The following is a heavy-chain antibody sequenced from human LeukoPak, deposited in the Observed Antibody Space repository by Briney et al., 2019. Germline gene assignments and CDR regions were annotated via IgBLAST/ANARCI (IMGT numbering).Heavy chain of an antibody. J-gene: IGHJ4*02. Sequence: GGSLRLSCAASGFTFSSYAMSWVRQAPGKGLEWVSVIFGGGSTYYADSVKGRFTISRDNSKNTLYLQMNSLRAEDTAVYYCAREGTYCGGDCYPLGYWGQGTLVTVSS. CDR3: AREGTYCGGDCYPLGY. CDR2: IFGGGST. V-gene: IGHV3-53*01. CDR1: GFTFSSYA. D-gene: IGHD2-21*02.